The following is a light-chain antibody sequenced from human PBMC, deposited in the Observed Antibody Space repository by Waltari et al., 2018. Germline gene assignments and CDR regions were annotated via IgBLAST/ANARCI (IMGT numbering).Light chain of an antibody. CDR3: QQYYSTPRT. Sequence: DIQMTQSPSSLSASVGDTVTNTCRASQGISNSLAWYLQKPGKAPKLLLYAASRLESGVPARFSGSGSGTDYTLTISSLQPEDFATYYCQQYYSTPRTFGQGTNVEIQ. V-gene: IGKV1-NL1*01. CDR1: QGISNS. J-gene: IGKJ1*01. CDR2: AAS.